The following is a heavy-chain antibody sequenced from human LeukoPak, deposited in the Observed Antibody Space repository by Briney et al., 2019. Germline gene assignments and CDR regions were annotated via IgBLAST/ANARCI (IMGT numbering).Heavy chain of an antibody. CDR1: GYTFTDYF. Sequence: ASVKVSCKISGYTFTDYFIHWVRQAPGQGLEWMGWTSPKSGDRKCTQKFQGRVTMTRDTSISTVYMELDRLTFDDTAVYFCARDNYGTLDYWGQGTLVTVSS. CDR3: ARDNYGTLDY. CDR2: TSPKSGDR. J-gene: IGHJ4*02. V-gene: IGHV1-2*02. D-gene: IGHD4-17*01.